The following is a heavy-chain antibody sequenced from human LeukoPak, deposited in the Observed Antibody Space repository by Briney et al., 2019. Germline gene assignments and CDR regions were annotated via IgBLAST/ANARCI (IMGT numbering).Heavy chain of an antibody. CDR2: ISAYNGKT. D-gene: IGHD4-17*01. CDR3: ARSGGRFLDYGDAFDI. CDR1: GYTFSGYY. V-gene: IGHV1-18*04. Sequence: ASVKVSCKASGYTFSGYYIHWVRQAPGQGLEWMGWISAYNGKTKYVQNLQDRVTMTTDTSTSTAYMELRSLRSDDTAIYYCARSGGRFLDYGDAFDIWGQGTMVTVSS. J-gene: IGHJ3*02.